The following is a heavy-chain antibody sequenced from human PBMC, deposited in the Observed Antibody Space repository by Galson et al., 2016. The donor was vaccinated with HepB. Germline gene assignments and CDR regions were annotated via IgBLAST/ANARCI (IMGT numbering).Heavy chain of an antibody. CDR2: LMQVGGEK. CDR1: GFSLSSYG. V-gene: IGHV3-30-3*01. CDR3: ARGYYNAMDV. J-gene: IGHJ6*02. Sequence: SLRLSCAASGFSLSSYGMQWVRQAPGKGLEWVAVLMQVGGEKDYGDSVKGRFTISRDDSKNTLHLQMNSLRGDDTAVYYCARGYYNAMDVWGQGATVTVSS.